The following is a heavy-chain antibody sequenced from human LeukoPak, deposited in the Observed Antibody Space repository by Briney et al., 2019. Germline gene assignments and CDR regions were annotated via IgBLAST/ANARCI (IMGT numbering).Heavy chain of an antibody. Sequence: GGSLRLSCTASGFTFGDYAMSWFRQAPGKGLEWVGFIRSKAYGGTTEYAASVKGRFTISRDDSKSIAYLQMNSLKTEDTAVYYCTRDGGALLWFGAPMGFDYFDYWGQGTLVTVSS. CDR2: IRSKAYGGTT. CDR3: TRDGGALLWFGAPMGFDYFDY. CDR1: GFTFGDYA. J-gene: IGHJ4*02. D-gene: IGHD3-10*01. V-gene: IGHV3-49*03.